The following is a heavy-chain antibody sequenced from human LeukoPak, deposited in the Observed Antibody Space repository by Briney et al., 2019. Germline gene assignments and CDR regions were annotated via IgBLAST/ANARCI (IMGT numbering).Heavy chain of an antibody. V-gene: IGHV4-34*01. D-gene: IGHD2/OR15-2a*01. CDR1: GGSFSGYY. CDR2: INHSGST. CDR3: ARGLNIRGYYYYYGMDA. Sequence: PSETLSLTCAVYGGSFSGYYWSWIRQPPGKGLEWIGEINHSGSTNYNPSLKSRVTISVDTSKNQFSLKLSSVTAADAAVYYCARGLNIRGYYYYYGMDAWGQGTTVTVSS. J-gene: IGHJ6*02.